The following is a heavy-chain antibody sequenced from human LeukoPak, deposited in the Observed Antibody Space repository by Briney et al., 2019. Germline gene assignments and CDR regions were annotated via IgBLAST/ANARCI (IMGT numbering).Heavy chain of an antibody. CDR3: ARDHKPRNYCSGGTCHSYYNAMDV. CDR1: GFTFNTYA. J-gene: IGHJ6*04. Sequence: GGSLRLSCAASGFTFNTYAMQWVRQAPGKGRGWGAVISYDGGNKYYADSVKGGFTISRDNSTNTLYLQMNSLRSEDTAVYYCARDHKPRNYCSGGTCHSYYNAMDVWGKGTTVTVSS. V-gene: IGHV3-30*04. D-gene: IGHD2-15*01. CDR2: ISYDGGNK.